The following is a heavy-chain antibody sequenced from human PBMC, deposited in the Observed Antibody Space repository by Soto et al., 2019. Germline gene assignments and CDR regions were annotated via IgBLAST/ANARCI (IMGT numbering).Heavy chain of an antibody. CDR3: ANSLMTTVTTYFDY. V-gene: IGHV3-23*01. D-gene: IGHD4-17*01. Sequence: GGSLRLSCAASGFTFSSYAMSWVRQAPGKGLEWVSAISGSGGSTYYADSVKGRFTISRDNSKNTLYLQMNNLRAEDTAVYYCANSLMTTVTTYFDYWGQGTLVTVSS. CDR2: ISGSGGST. J-gene: IGHJ4*02. CDR1: GFTFSSYA.